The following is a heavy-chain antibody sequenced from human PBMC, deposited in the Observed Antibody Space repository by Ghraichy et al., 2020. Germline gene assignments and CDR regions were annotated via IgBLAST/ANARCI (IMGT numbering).Heavy chain of an antibody. V-gene: IGHV3-30-3*01. J-gene: IGHJ6*02. Sequence: GGSLRLSCAASGFTFSSYAMHWVRQAPGKGLEWVAVISYDGSNKYYADSVKGRFTISRDNSKNTLYLQMNSLRAEDTAVYYCARGSPVVYYYYYGMDVWGQGTTVTVSS. CDR2: ISYDGSNK. D-gene: IGHD6-13*01. CDR1: GFTFSSYA. CDR3: ARGSPVVYYYYYGMDV.